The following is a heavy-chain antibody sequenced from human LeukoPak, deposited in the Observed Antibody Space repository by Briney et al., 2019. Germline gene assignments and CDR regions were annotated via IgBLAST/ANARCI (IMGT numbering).Heavy chain of an antibody. V-gene: IGHV3-9*01. Sequence: GGSLRLSCAASGFPFDDYAMHWVRQAPGQGLESVSGSSWHSGRIGYADSVKGRFTIPRANAMHALYLPMNSLRAEDTALYYCASSSSSEYYYYGMDAWGQGNTVTVSS. J-gene: IGHJ6*02. D-gene: IGHD6-6*01. CDR3: ASSSSSEYYYYGMDA. CDR1: GFPFDDYA. CDR2: SSWHSGRI.